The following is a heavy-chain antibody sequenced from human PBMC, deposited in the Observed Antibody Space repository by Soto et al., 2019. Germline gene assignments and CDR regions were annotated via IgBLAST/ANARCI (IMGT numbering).Heavy chain of an antibody. D-gene: IGHD4-4*01. Sequence: ASVKVACKASGYTFRSYGISWVRQAPGQGLEWMGWISGYNGNTHYSQKFQGKVTMTTDTSTSTAYMELRNLRSDDTAVYYCAKADSNYAGRFSYYYMDVWGTGTMVTVSS. CDR1: GYTFRSYG. J-gene: IGHJ6*03. CDR3: AKADSNYAGRFSYYYMDV. CDR2: ISGYNGNT. V-gene: IGHV1-18*01.